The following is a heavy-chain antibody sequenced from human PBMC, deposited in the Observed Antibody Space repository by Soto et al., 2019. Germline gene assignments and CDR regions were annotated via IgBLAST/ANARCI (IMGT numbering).Heavy chain of an antibody. Sequence: QGLPIQSGAEVRRPGATVKISCKASENTFTNFFFHWVRQAPGRSLEWLGMVNPTFGVTKYEQRFQGRLTMTGDTSTSTVFLEVRGLTSNDTALYFCARVTYGDYNFSDSWGHGTLVTVSS. D-gene: IGHD4-17*01. CDR3: ARVTYGDYNFSDS. J-gene: IGHJ5*01. V-gene: IGHV1-46*01. CDR2: VNPTFGVT. CDR1: ENTFTNFF.